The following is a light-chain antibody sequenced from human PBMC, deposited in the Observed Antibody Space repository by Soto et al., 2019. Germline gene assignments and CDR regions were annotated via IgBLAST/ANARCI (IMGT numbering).Light chain of an antibody. J-gene: IGLJ2*01. CDR1: SSDVGGYNY. CDR2: DVS. CDR3: SSYTSSSTLGV. Sequence: QSVLTQPASVSGSPGQSITIYCTGTSSDVGGYNYVSWYPQHPGKAPKLMIYDVSNRPSGVSNRFSGSKSGNTASLTISGLQAEDEADYYCSSYTSSSTLGVFGGGNKLTVL. V-gene: IGLV2-14*01.